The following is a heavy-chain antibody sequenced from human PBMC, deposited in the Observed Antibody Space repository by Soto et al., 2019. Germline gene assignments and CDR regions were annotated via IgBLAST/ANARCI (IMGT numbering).Heavy chain of an antibody. V-gene: IGHV4-4*07. CDR3: ARGQRFPDWFDP. J-gene: IGHJ5*02. D-gene: IGHD3-3*01. CDR2: IYSSGGT. CDR1: GGAISGYY. Sequence: PSETLSLTCTVTGGAISGYYWTWIRQSDGEGLEWIGRIYSSGGTNYNPSLKSRVTISLDTSMNYFSLRLSSVTAADTAVYYCARGQRFPDWFDPWGQGTLVTVSS.